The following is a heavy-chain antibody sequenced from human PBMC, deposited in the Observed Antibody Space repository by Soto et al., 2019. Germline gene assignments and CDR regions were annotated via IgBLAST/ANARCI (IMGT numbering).Heavy chain of an antibody. CDR2: IWYDGSNK. CDR3: ARGSAVVVPAAPILYYMDV. D-gene: IGHD2-2*01. V-gene: IGHV3-33*01. CDR1: GFTFSSYG. J-gene: IGHJ6*03. Sequence: GGSLRLSCAASGFTFSSYGMHWVRQAPGKGLEWVAVIWYDGSNKYYADSVKGRFTISRDNSKNTLYLQMNSLRAEDTAVYYCARGSAVVVPAAPILYYMDVWGKGTTVTVSS.